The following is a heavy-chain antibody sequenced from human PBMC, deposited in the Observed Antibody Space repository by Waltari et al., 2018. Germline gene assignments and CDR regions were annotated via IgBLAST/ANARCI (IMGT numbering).Heavy chain of an antibody. CDR1: GGSISSSSYY. J-gene: IGHJ4*02. D-gene: IGHD3-16*01. Sequence: QLQLQESGPGLVKPSETLSLTCTVSGGSISSSSYYWGWIRQPPGKGLEWIGSIYYSGSTYYNPALKSRVTISVDTSKNQFSLKLSSVTAADTAVYYCAGGGDGSKLGPVYYFDYWGQGTLVTVSS. CDR3: AGGGDGSKLGPVYYFDY. CDR2: IYYSGST. V-gene: IGHV4-39*07.